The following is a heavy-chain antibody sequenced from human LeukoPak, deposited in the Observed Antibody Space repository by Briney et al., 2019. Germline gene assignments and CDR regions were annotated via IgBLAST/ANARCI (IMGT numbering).Heavy chain of an antibody. CDR2: ISSSSGDI. J-gene: IGHJ3*01. Sequence: GGSLRLSCRASGFIFSSYALNWVRRAPGQGLEWVSSISSSSGDIYYTDSVKGRFTISRDNARKSLYLQMNGLRVDDTAVYYCVRDYGGSSGAFDLWGQGTVVTVSS. D-gene: IGHD4-23*01. V-gene: IGHV3-21*01. CDR1: GFIFSSYA. CDR3: VRDYGGSSGAFDL.